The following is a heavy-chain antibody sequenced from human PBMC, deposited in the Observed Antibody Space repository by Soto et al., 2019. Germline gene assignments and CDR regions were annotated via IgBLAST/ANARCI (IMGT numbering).Heavy chain of an antibody. CDR1: GWAFSDYY. J-gene: IGHJ4*02. Sequence: SDTLSFTSGGYGWAFSDYYWRGIRKPPGKGLEWIGEINHSGSTNYNPSLKSRVTISVDTSKNQFSLKLSSVTAADTAVYYCARGTYRPGIIMVRGSFNDYWGQGTLVTVS. CDR3: ARGTYRPGIIMVRGSFNDY. V-gene: IGHV4-34*01. CDR2: INHSGST. D-gene: IGHD3-10*01.